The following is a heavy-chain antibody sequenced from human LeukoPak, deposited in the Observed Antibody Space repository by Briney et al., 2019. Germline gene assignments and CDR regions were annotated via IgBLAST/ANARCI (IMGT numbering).Heavy chain of an antibody. Sequence: GGSLRLSCAASGFTFSIYGMHWVRQAPGKGLEWVAVISYDGSDKYYADSVKGRFTISRDNSKNTLYLQMNSLRAEDTAVYYCARARSYGGTYYYGMDVWGQGTTVTVSS. J-gene: IGHJ6*02. V-gene: IGHV3-30*03. CDR3: ARARSYGGTYYYGMDV. D-gene: IGHD5-18*01. CDR2: ISYDGSDK. CDR1: GFTFSIYG.